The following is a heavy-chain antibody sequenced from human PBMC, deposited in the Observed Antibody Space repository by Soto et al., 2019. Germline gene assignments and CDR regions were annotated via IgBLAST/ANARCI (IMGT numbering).Heavy chain of an antibody. D-gene: IGHD3-22*01. CDR3: ARGLYDSSGYYYVGDAFDI. J-gene: IGHJ3*02. CDR2: IYYSGST. V-gene: IGHV4-31*03. CDR1: GGSISSGGYY. Sequence: SETLSLTCTVSGGSISSGGYYWGWIRQHPGKGLEWIGYIYYSGSTYYNPSLKSRVTISVDTSQNQFSLKLSSVTAADTAVYYCARGLYDSSGYYYVGDAFDIWGQGTMVTVSS.